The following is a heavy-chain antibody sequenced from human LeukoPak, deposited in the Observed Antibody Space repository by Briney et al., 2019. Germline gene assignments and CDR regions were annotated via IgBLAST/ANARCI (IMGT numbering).Heavy chain of an antibody. D-gene: IGHD2-15*01. CDR3: ARVVYCTGGSCQIFAFDI. Sequence: GGSLRLSCAASEFTFSSYSMNWVRQAPGKGLEWVSYITNSGNSKSYADSVKGRFTISRDNTKNSLYLQMNSLRAEDTAVYYCARVVYCTGGSCQIFAFDIWGQGTMVTVSS. CDR2: ITNSGNSK. J-gene: IGHJ3*02. CDR1: EFTFSSYS. V-gene: IGHV3-48*01.